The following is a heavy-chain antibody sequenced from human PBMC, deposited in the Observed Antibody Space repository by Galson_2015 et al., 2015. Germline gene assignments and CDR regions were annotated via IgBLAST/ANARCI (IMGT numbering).Heavy chain of an antibody. CDR2: IYSGGST. Sequence: SLRLSCAASGFTVSSNHMSWVRQAPGKGLEWVSVIYSGGSTYYADSVKGRFTISRDNSKDTLYLQMNSLRAEDTAVYYCTRGSPKGHDYWGQGTLVTVSS. J-gene: IGHJ4*02. CDR3: TRGSPKGHDY. CDR1: GFTVSSNH. V-gene: IGHV3-53*01. D-gene: IGHD6-6*01.